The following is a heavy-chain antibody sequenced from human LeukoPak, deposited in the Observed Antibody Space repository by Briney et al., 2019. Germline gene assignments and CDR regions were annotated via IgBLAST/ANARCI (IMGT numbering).Heavy chain of an antibody. J-gene: IGHJ5*02. CDR3: YKDGFRGDCSGGSCYPFDP. CDR1: GFTFSSYA. D-gene: IGHD2-15*01. CDR2: ISGSGGNT. V-gene: IGHV3-23*01. Sequence: GGSLRLSCAASGFTFSSYAMSWVRQAPGKGLEWVSAISGSGGNTYYADSVKGRFTISRDNSKNTLYLQMNSLRAEDTDLYYCYKDGFRGDCSGGSCYPFDPWGQGTLVTVSS.